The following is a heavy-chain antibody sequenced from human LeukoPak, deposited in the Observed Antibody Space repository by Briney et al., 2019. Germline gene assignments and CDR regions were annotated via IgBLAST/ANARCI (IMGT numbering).Heavy chain of an antibody. Sequence: PGGSLRLSCAASGFTFSSYGMHWVRQAPGKGLEWVALIWYDGTNKYYADSVKGRFTISRDNSKNTLYLQMNSLRVEDTAVYYCASRAAAGPYYYYYGMDVWGQGTTVTVSS. CDR2: IWYDGTNK. D-gene: IGHD6-13*01. J-gene: IGHJ6*02. CDR3: ASRAAAGPYYYYYGMDV. V-gene: IGHV3-33*01. CDR1: GFTFSSYG.